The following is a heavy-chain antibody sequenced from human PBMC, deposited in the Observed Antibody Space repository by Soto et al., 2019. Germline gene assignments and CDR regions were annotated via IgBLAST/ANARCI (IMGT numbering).Heavy chain of an antibody. J-gene: IGHJ6*02. CDR3: ARDIESVTAKHFFYYYAMDV. Sequence: GASVKVSCKASGFTFSNYCLNWVGQAPGQGLEWMGWVSANNGHTNYAQNLQGRVSMTTDTSTSTAYMELRGLTFDDTAVYYCARDIESVTAKHFFYYYAMDVWGQGTTVTVSS. CDR1: GFTFSNYC. V-gene: IGHV1-18*01. CDR2: VSANNGHT. D-gene: IGHD2-8*01.